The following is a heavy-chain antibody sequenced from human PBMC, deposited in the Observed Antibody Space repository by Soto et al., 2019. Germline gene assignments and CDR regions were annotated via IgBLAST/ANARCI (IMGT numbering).Heavy chain of an antibody. CDR3: ARAAAAGTKWFDP. V-gene: IGHV1-69*02. CDR1: GGTFSSYT. J-gene: IGHJ5*02. CDR2: IIPILGIA. D-gene: IGHD6-13*01. Sequence: QVQLVQSGAEVKKPGSSVKVSCKASGGTFSSYTISWVRQAPGQGLEWMGRIIPILGIANYAQKFQGRVTITADKSTSTAYMELSSLRSEDTAVYYCARAAAAGTKWFDPWGQGTLLTVSS.